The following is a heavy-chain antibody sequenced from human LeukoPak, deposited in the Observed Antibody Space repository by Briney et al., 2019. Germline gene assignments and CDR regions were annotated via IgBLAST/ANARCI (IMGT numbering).Heavy chain of an antibody. CDR1: GFSLGTSGVG. CDR2: IYWNDDK. Sequence: SGPTLWNPTQTLTLTCTFSGFSLGTSGVGVGWIRQPPGKALDRLALIYWNDDKRYRPSLENRPTISKYTPQSHVVLTMTNMDTVDTAPYFLAHSLSPNIIRGVVKYHTPLYYFDYWGQGTLVTVSS. CDR3: AHSLSPNIIRGVVKYHTPLYYFDY. J-gene: IGHJ4*02. D-gene: IGHD3-10*01. V-gene: IGHV2-5*01.